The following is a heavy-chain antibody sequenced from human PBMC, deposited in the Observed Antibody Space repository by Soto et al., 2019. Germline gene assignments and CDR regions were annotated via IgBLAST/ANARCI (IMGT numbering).Heavy chain of an antibody. D-gene: IGHD3-3*01. V-gene: IGHV4-59*13. Sequence: PSETLSLTCKVSGVSMSDYSWSWIRQTPGEGLEWIGYVSHSGRTDYSPSLKNRVTISLDMTKNHFPLHVNSVDTADTAVYYCARVAMENYHDMWSGSTSSALDVWGQGTPVTVSS. CDR2: VSHSGRT. CDR1: GVSMSDYS. CDR3: ARVAMENYHDMWSGSTSSALDV. J-gene: IGHJ6*02.